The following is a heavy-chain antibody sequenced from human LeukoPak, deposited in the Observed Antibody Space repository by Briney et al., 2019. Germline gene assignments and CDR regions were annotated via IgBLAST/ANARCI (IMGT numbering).Heavy chain of an antibody. J-gene: IGHJ4*02. CDR2: IYYSGST. CDR1: GGSISTYY. CDR3: ARAALTMGATNFDY. D-gene: IGHD1-26*01. Sequence: SETLSLTCTVSGGSISTYYWSWIRQPPGKGLEWIGYIYYSGSTNHNPSLKSRLTIPMDASKNQFSLKLSSVTAADTAVYYCARAALTMGATNFDYWGQGTLVTVSS. V-gene: IGHV4-59*01.